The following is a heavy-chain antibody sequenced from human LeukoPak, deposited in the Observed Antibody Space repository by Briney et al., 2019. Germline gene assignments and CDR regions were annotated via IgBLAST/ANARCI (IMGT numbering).Heavy chain of an antibody. V-gene: IGHV3-7*03. Sequence: GGSLXLSCXASGXMFSSNXXSWVRLAPGKGLEWVANIKEDGTETYYVDSVKGRFTISRDNAKNSLYLQMNSLRVEDTAVYYCAKEGRSLQTYWGQGTLVTVSS. J-gene: IGHJ4*02. CDR2: IKEDGTET. CDR1: GXMFSSNX. CDR3: AKEGRSLQTY. D-gene: IGHD5-24*01.